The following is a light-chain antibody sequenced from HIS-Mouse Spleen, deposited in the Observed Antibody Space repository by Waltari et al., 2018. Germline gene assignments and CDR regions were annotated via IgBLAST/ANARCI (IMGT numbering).Light chain of an antibody. J-gene: IGLJ3*02. V-gene: IGLV1-47*01. CDR2: RNN. CDR1: SPTLGSNY. Sequence: QSVLTQPPSASGTPGQRVTIACSGSSPTLGSNYVYWYQQLPGTAPKLLIYRNNQRPSGVPDRFSGSKSGTSASLAISGLRSEDEADYYCAAWDDSLSGRVFGGGTKLTVL. CDR3: AAWDDSLSGRV.